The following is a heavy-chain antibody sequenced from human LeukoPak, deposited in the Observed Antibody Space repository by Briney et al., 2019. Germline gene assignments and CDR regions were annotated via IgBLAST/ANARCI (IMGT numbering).Heavy chain of an antibody. CDR1: GFTVSSNY. V-gene: IGHV3-66*01. J-gene: IGHJ4*02. CDR3: ARDPHYNWNDVGY. D-gene: IGHD1-20*01. Sequence: GGSLRLSCAASGFTVSSNYMSWVRQAPGKGLEWVSVIYSGGSTYYADSVKGRFTISRDNSKNTLYLQMNSLRAEDTAVYYCARDPHYNWNDVGYWGQGTLVTVSS. CDR2: IYSGGST.